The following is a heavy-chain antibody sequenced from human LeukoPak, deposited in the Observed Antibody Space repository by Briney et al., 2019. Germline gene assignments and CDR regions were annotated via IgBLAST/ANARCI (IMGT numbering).Heavy chain of an antibody. CDR1: GYTFTGFY. CDR2: INPNSGGT. V-gene: IGHV1-2*02. D-gene: IGHD3-22*01. Sequence: ASVKVSCKASGYTFTGFYMHWVRQAPGQGLEWMGWINPNSGGTNYAQKFQGRVTMTRDTSISTAYMELSRLRSDDTAVYYCAREESSGYYYVNYWGQGTLVTVSS. J-gene: IGHJ4*02. CDR3: AREESSGYYYVNY.